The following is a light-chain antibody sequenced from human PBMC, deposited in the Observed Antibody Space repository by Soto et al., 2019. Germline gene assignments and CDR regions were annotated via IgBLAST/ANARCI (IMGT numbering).Light chain of an antibody. CDR2: GVS. J-gene: IGLJ3*02. CDR3: CSYAGSSTWV. Sequence: QSARTQPASVSGSPGQSITISCSGTSSDVGSYNFVSWYQQHPGKAPKLMIYGVSKRPSGISNRFSGSKSGNTASLTISGLQAEDEADYYCCSYAGSSTWVFGGGTKLTVL. V-gene: IGLV2-23*02. CDR1: SSDVGSYNF.